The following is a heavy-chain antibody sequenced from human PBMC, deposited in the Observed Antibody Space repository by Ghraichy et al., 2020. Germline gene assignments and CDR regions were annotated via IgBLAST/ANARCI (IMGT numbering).Heavy chain of an antibody. CDR2: ISGSGGST. CDR1: GFTFSSYA. Sequence: GGSLRLSCAASGFTFSSYAMSWVRQAPGKGLEWVSAISGSGGSTYYADSVKGRFTISRDNSKNTLYVQMNSLRAEDTAVYYCAKAMYYYDSSGYYFDYWGQGTLVTVSS. CDR3: AKAMYYYDSSGYYFDY. J-gene: IGHJ4*02. V-gene: IGHV3-23*01. D-gene: IGHD3-22*01.